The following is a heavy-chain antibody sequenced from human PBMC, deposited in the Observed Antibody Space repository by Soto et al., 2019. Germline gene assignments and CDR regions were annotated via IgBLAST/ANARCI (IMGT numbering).Heavy chain of an antibody. J-gene: IGHJ4*02. CDR1: GSSIGSGDHY. V-gene: IGHV4-30-4*01. D-gene: IGHD3-10*01. CDR3: ARAPPRRLWFGEFDY. Sequence: SETLSLTCTVSGSSIGSGDHYWSWIRQPPRKRLEWIGYSYYSGSTYYNPSLKSRVTISVDTSKTQFSLKLSSVTAADTAVYYCARAPPRRLWFGEFDYWGQGTLVTVSS. CDR2: SYYSGST.